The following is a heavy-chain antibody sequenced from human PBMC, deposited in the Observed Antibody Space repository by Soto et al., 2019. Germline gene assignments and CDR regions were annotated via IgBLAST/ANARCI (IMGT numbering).Heavy chain of an antibody. D-gene: IGHD5-18*01. J-gene: IGHJ4*02. V-gene: IGHV4-39*01. CDR1: GGSISSSSYY. Sequence: SETLSLTCTVSGGSISSSSYYWGWIRQPPGKGLEWIGSIYYSGSTYYNPSLKSRVTISVDTSKNQFSLKLSSVTAADTAVYYCARLNKGRGYSYGLPPYYFDNWGQGTLVNVSS. CDR2: IYYSGST. CDR3: ARLNKGRGYSYGLPPYYFDN.